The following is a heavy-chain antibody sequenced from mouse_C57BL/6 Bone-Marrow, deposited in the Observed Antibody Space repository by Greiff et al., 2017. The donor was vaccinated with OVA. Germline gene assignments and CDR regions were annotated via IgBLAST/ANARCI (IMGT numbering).Heavy chain of an antibody. D-gene: IGHD2-4*01. CDR1: GFTFSDAW. J-gene: IGHJ4*01. V-gene: IGHV6-6*01. CDR3: TGDYDGGDYYYAMDY. CDR2: IRNKANNHAT. Sequence: EVQLQESGGGLVQPGGSMKLSCAASGFTFSDAWMDWVRQSPEKGLEWVAEIRNKANNHATYYAESVKGRFTISRDDSKSSVYLQMNSLRAEDTGIYYCTGDYDGGDYYYAMDYWGQGTSVTVSS.